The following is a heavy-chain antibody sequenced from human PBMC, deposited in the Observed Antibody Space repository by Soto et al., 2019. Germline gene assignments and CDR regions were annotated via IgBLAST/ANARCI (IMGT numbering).Heavy chain of an antibody. V-gene: IGHV3-23*01. CDR1: GFTFSSYA. D-gene: IGHD3-10*01. CDR3: PNPLWFGALSN. Sequence: EVQLLESGGGLVQPGGSLRLSCAASGFTFSSYAMSWVRQAPGKGLEWVSAIRGGGGRTYYAASVKGRFTISPDNSKNTLYLQMNSLRAEDTAVYYCPNPLWFGALSNWGQGTLVTVSS. CDR2: IRGGGGRT. J-gene: IGHJ4*02.